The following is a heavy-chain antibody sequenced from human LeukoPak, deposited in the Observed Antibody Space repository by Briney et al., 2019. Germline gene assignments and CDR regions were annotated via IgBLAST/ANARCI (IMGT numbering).Heavy chain of an antibody. Sequence: PGGSLRLSCAASGFTVSSNYMRCVSQTPRRGLEWVSVIYIGGSTYYADSVKGRFTNSRHNSKNTLYLQMNSLRAEDTAVYYCASGVEMATISSFDYYGMDVWGQGTTVTVSS. J-gene: IGHJ6*02. CDR1: GFTVSSNY. CDR3: ASGVEMATISSFDYYGMDV. D-gene: IGHD5-24*01. V-gene: IGHV3-53*04. CDR2: IYIGGST.